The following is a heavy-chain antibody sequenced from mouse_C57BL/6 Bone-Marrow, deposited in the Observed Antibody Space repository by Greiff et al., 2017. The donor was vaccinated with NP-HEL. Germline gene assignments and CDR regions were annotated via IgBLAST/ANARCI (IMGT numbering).Heavy chain of an antibody. Sequence: VQLQQPGAELVRPGTSVKLSCKASGYTFTSYWMHWVKQRPGQGLEWIGVIDPSDSYTNYNQKFKGKATLTVDTSSSTAYMQLSSLTSEDSAVYYCTYVAWFAYWGQGTLVTVSA. V-gene: IGHV1-59*01. D-gene: IGHD5-1*01. CDR2: IDPSDSYT. CDR3: TYVAWFAY. J-gene: IGHJ3*01. CDR1: GYTFTSYW.